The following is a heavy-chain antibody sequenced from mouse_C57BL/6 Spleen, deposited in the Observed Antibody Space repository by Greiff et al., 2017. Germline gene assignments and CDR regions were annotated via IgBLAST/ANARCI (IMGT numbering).Heavy chain of an antibody. D-gene: IGHD3-3*01. V-gene: IGHV7-3*01. CDR1: GFTFTDYY. Sequence: EVQGVESGGGLVQPGGSLSLSCAASGFTFTDYYMSWVRQPPGKALEWLGFIRNKDNGYTTEYSASVKGRFTISRDNSQSILYLQMNALGAEDSATYYCAKFSSLDYFDYWGQGTTLTVSS. CDR3: AKFSSLDYFDY. J-gene: IGHJ2*01. CDR2: IRNKDNGYTT.